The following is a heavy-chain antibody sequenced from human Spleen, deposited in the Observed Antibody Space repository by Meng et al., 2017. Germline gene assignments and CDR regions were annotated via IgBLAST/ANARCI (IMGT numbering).Heavy chain of an antibody. CDR1: GGSFSDYY. CDR2: INHSGST. V-gene: IGHV4-34*01. D-gene: IGHD4-11*01. CDR3: ARGPTTMAHDFDY. J-gene: IGHJ4*02. Sequence: QGSLQQWGAGLLKPSATPSLTCVVSGGSFSDYYWSWIRQPPGKGLEWIGEINHSGSTNYNPSLESRATISVDTSQNNLSLKLSSVTAADSAVYYCARGPTTMAHDFDYWGQGTLVTVSS.